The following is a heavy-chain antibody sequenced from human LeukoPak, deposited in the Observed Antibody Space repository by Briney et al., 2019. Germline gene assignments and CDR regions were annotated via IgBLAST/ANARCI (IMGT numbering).Heavy chain of an antibody. V-gene: IGHV3-23*01. J-gene: IGHJ4*02. D-gene: IGHD1-26*01. CDR3: AIPVGAIGAFDY. CDR2: ISGSGGST. Sequence: GGSLRLSCAASGFTFGSYAMSWVRQAPGKGLEWVSAISGSGGSTYYADSVKGRFTISRDNSKNTLYLQMNSLRAEDTAVYYCAIPVGAIGAFDYWGQGTLVTVSS. CDR1: GFTFGSYA.